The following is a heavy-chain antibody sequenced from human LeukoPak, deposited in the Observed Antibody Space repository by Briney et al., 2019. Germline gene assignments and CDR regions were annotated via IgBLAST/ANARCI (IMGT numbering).Heavy chain of an antibody. D-gene: IGHD3-3*01. V-gene: IGHV3-30*18. CDR2: ISYDGSNK. CDR3: AKERYYDFWSGFIYGMDV. Sequence: GRSLRLSCAASGFTFSSYGMHWVRQAPGKGLEWVAVISYDGSNKYYADSVKGRFTISRDNSKNTLYLQMNSLRAEDTAVYYCAKERYYDFWSGFIYGMDVWGQGTTVTVSS. CDR1: GFTFSSYG. J-gene: IGHJ6*02.